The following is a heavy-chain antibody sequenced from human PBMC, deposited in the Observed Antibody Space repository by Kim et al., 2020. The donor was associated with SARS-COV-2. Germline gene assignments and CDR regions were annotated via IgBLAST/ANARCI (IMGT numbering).Heavy chain of an antibody. CDR3: AIAAGDRGGYDQGGLGYFQH. Sequence: GGSLRLSCAASGFTFSSYGMHWVRQAPGKGLEWVAVISYDGSNKYYADSVKGRFTISRDNSKNTLYLQMNSLRAEDTAVYYCAIAAGDRGGYDQGGLGYFQHWGQGTLVTVSS. D-gene: IGHD5-12*01. J-gene: IGHJ1*01. CDR1: GFTFSSYG. CDR2: ISYDGSNK. V-gene: IGHV3-33*05.